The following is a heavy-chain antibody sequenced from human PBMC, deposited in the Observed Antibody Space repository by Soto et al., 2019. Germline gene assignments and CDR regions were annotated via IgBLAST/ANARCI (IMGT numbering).Heavy chain of an antibody. CDR1: GGSISSYY. CDR3: ARDPGAAFDI. V-gene: IGHV4-59*01. Sequence: SETLSLTCTVSGGSISSYYWSWIRQPPGKGLEWIGYIYYSGSTNYNPSLKSRVTISVDTSKNQFSLKLSSVTAADTAVYYCARDPGAAFDIWGQGTMVTVSS. CDR2: IYYSGST. J-gene: IGHJ3*02.